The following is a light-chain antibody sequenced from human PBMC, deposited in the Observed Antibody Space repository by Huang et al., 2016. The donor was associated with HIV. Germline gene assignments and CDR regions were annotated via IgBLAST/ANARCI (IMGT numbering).Light chain of an antibody. Sequence: VMTQSPATLSVSPGERVTLSCRASQTVIRNLAWYQQRPGQPPRLLVYGASGRAAGVPDRFSGSGSGTDFTLTITSLQSEDFAIYYCQQYNRWPPLTLAGGPRLRPN. CDR1: QTVIRN. CDR3: QQYNRWPPLT. V-gene: IGKV3-15*01. CDR2: GAS. J-gene: IGKJ4*01.